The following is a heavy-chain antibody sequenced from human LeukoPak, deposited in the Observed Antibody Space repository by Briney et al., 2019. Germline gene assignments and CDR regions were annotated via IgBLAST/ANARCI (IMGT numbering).Heavy chain of an antibody. J-gene: IGHJ4*02. D-gene: IGHD2/OR15-2a*01. CDR2: IYTSGST. V-gene: IGHV4-4*09. CDR1: GGSISSYY. CDR3: ARLGQFEVIDY. Sequence: SEPLSLTCTASGGSISSYYWSWLRQPPGKGLEWIGYIYTSGSTNYNPSLKSRVTISVDTSKNQFSLKLSSVTAADTAVYYCARLGQFEVIDYWGQGTLVTVSS.